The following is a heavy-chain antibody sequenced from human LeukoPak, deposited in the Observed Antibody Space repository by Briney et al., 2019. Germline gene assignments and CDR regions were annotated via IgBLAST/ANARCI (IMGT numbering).Heavy chain of an antibody. CDR2: ISGSGSYI. J-gene: IGHJ4*02. D-gene: IGHD3-22*01. Sequence: GGSLRLPCAASGITFSAYTMNWVRQAPGKGLEWVSSISGSGSYIFYADSVKGRFTISRDNAKNSLYLQMSSLRVEDTAVYYCASDRSLIASLYYFDNWGQGTLVTVSS. CDR3: ASDRSLIASLYYFDN. CDR1: GITFSAYT. V-gene: IGHV3-21*01.